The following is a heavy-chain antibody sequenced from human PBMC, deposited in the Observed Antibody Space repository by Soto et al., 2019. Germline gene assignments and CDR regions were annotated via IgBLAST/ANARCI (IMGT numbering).Heavy chain of an antibody. CDR2: ISYDGNNK. CDR1: GFIFSDFG. J-gene: IGHJ3*01. D-gene: IGHD5-18*01. V-gene: IGHV3-30*18. Sequence: GGSLRLSREASGFIFSDFGMHWVRQAPGKGLEWVAVISYDGNNKYYAQSAKGRFTISRDNSKNTLFLNMDSLRPEDTAVYHCVKGDLDTAVVNSPDAFDFWGPGTMVTVSS. CDR3: VKGDLDTAVVNSPDAFDF.